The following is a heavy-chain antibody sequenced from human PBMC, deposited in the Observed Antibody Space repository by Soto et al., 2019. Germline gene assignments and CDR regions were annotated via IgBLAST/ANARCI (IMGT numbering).Heavy chain of an antibody. Sequence: SQTLSLTCAVSGGSISSGGYSWSWIRQPPGKGLEWIGYIYHSGSTYYNPSLKSRVTISVDRSKNQFSLKLSSVTAADTAVYYCAREYYDYVWGSYRLGAFDIWGQGTMVTVS. D-gene: IGHD3-16*02. V-gene: IGHV4-30-2*01. CDR3: AREYYDYVWGSYRLGAFDI. CDR1: GGSISSGGYS. CDR2: IYHSGST. J-gene: IGHJ3*02.